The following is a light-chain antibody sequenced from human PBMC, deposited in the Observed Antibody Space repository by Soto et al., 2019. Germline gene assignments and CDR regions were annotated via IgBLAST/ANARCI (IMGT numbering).Light chain of an antibody. CDR2: LGS. CDR1: QSLLHSNGYNY. J-gene: IGKJ4*01. CDR3: MQALQTPKT. V-gene: IGKV2-28*01. Sequence: DIVMTQSPLSLPVTPGEPASISCRSSQSLLHSNGYNYLDWYLQKPGQSPQLLIYLGSNRASGVPDRFSGSGSGTDFTLKINRVEAEDVGVYYCMQALQTPKTFGGGTRWIS.